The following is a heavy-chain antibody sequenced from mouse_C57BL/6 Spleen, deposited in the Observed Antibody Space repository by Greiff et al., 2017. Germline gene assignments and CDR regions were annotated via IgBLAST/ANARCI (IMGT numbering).Heavy chain of an antibody. CDR2: INSDGGST. Sequence: EVKVVESGGGLVQPGESLKLSCESNEYEFPSHDMSWVRKTPEKRLELVAAINSDGGSTYYPDTMERRFIISRDNTKKTLYLQMSSLRSEDTALYYCARRAGDTTVDWYFDVWGTGTTVTVSS. CDR1: EYEFPSHD. V-gene: IGHV5-2*01. J-gene: IGHJ1*03. CDR3: ARRAGDTTVDWYFDV. D-gene: IGHD1-1*01.